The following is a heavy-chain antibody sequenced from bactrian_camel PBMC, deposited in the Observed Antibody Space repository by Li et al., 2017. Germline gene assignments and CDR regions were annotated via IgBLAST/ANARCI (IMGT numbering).Heavy chain of an antibody. V-gene: IGHV3S40*01. D-gene: IGHD3*01. CDR3: AASAPLLLASVPCVNSYEYNY. J-gene: IGHJ4*01. Sequence: VQLVESGGGLVQPGGSLRLSCAASGFTFSTYAMSWVRQAPGKGLEWVSAISSGGGRTCYADSVKGRFTVSQDNAKNTVYLQMNSLKPEDTATYYCAASAPLLLASVPCVNSYEYNYWGQGTQVTVS. CDR2: ISSGGGRT. CDR1: GFTFSTYA.